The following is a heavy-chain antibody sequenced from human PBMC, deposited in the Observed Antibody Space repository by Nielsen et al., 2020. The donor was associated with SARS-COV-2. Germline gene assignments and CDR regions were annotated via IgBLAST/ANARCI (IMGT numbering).Heavy chain of an antibody. Sequence: SCAASGFTFDDYAMHWVRQAPGKGLEWVSGISWNSGSIGYADSVKGRFTISRDNAKNSLYLQMNSLRAEDTALYYCAKESDYGDYIDYWGQGTLVTVSS. V-gene: IGHV3-9*01. CDR2: ISWNSGSI. CDR3: AKESDYGDYIDY. CDR1: GFTFDDYA. J-gene: IGHJ4*02. D-gene: IGHD4-17*01.